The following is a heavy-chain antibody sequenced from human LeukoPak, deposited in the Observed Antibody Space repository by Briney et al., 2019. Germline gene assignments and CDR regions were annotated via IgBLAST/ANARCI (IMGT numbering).Heavy chain of an antibody. V-gene: IGHV1-69*05. J-gene: IGHJ3*02. D-gene: IGHD2-15*01. CDR3: ARERQGLGYCSGGSCFDAFAI. CDR1: GGTFSSYA. CDR2: IIPIFGTA. Sequence: SVKVSCKASGGTFSSYAISWVRQAPGQGLEWMGRIIPIFGTANYAQKFQGRVTITTDESTSTAYMELSSLRSEDTAVYYCARERQGLGYCSGGSCFDAFAIGGQGTMVTVSS.